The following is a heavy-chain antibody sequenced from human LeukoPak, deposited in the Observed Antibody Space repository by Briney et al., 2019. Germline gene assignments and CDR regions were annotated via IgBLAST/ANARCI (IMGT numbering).Heavy chain of an antibody. Sequence: TGGSLRLSCAASGFTFSPLGMNWVRQAPGRGLEWVSYISSGTSTTYYADSVKGRFTISRDNAKNSLCLQMNSLRDEDTAVYYCARGRGLTLSYHYFDYWGQGTLVTVSS. CDR3: ARGRGLTLSYHYFDY. CDR1: GFTFSPLG. CDR2: ISSGTSTT. J-gene: IGHJ4*02. D-gene: IGHD3-10*01. V-gene: IGHV3-48*02.